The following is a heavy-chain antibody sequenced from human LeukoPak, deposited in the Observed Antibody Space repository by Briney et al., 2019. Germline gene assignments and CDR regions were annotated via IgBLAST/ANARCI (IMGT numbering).Heavy chain of an antibody. D-gene: IGHD6-19*01. Sequence: SETLSLTCTVSGGSISSSSYYWGWIRQSPGKGLEWIGSMYYRGSTYYNPSLKSRVTLSVDTSKNQFSLKLSSVTAADTAVYYCARGVQQWPYYYDYWGQGTLVTVSS. CDR1: GGSISSSSYY. CDR2: MYYRGST. CDR3: ARGVQQWPYYYDY. V-gene: IGHV4-39*07. J-gene: IGHJ4*02.